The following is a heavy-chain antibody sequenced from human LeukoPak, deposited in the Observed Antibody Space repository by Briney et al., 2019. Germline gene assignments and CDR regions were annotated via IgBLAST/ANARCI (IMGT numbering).Heavy chain of an antibody. J-gene: IGHJ4*02. CDR2: ISYDGSNK. CDR1: GFTFSSYA. Sequence: GGSLRLSCAASGFTFSSYAMHWVRQAPGKGLEWVAVISYDGSNKYYADSVKGRLTISRDNSKNTLYLQMNSLRAEDTAVYYCARDGGYDFGYFDYWGQGTLVTVSS. V-gene: IGHV3-30-3*01. D-gene: IGHD5-12*01. CDR3: ARDGGYDFGYFDY.